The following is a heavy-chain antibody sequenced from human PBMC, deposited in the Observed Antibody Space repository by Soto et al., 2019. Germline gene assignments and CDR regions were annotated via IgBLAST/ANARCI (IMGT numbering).Heavy chain of an antibody. CDR1: GGSISSSSYY. CDR3: ASPQVRPGIAAAGLVDY. V-gene: IGHV4-39*01. J-gene: IGHJ4*02. D-gene: IGHD6-13*01. Sequence: SETLSLTCTVSGGSISSSSYYWGWIRQPPGKGLEWIGSIYYSGSTYYNPSLKSRVTISVDTSKNQFSLKLSSVTAADTAVYYCASPQVRPGIAAAGLVDYWGQGTLVTVSS. CDR2: IYYSGST.